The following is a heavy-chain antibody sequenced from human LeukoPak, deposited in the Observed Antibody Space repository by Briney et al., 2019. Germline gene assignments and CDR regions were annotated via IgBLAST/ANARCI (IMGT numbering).Heavy chain of an antibody. Sequence: PPGGSLRLSCAASGFTFTTYAMTWVRQAPGKGLEWVSAISGSGGSTYYADSVKGRFTISRDNSKNTLYLQMNSLRAEDTAVYYCAKDKPHYYGSGNFDYWGQGTLVTVSS. CDR3: AKDKPHYYGSGNFDY. CDR1: GFTFTTYA. CDR2: ISGSGGST. D-gene: IGHD3-10*01. V-gene: IGHV3-23*01. J-gene: IGHJ4*02.